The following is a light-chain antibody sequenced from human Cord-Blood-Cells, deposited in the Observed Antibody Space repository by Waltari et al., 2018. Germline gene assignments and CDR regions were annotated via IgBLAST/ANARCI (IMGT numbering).Light chain of an antibody. J-gene: IGLJ3*02. Sequence: CQGDSLRSSYASWYQQKPGQAPVLVIYVKNNRPSGIPDRVPGSSSGNTASLTITGAQGEDEADYYCNSRDSSGNQWVFGGGTKLTVL. CDR2: VKN. CDR3: NSRDSSGNQWV. V-gene: IGLV3-19*01. CDR1: SLRSSY.